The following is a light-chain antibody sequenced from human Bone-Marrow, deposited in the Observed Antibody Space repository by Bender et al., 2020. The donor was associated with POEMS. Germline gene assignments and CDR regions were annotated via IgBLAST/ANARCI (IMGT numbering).Light chain of an antibody. V-gene: IGLV2-14*02. Sequence: SALTQPASVSGSPGLSITISCTGTSSDVGNFYLVSWYQQYPGKAPKLLIYEGSKRPSGVSDRFSGSKSGNTASLTVSGLQAEDEADYYCSSYGGSNNLVFGGGTKLTVL. CDR2: EGS. CDR3: SSYGGSNNLV. J-gene: IGLJ3*02. CDR1: SSDVGNFYL.